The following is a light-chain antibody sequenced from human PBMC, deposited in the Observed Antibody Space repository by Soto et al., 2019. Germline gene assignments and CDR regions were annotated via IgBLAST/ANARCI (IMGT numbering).Light chain of an antibody. CDR3: QQLYIFPLT. V-gene: IGKV1-9*01. J-gene: IGKJ5*01. CDR1: QGISSF. Sequence: DIHLTQVPSFLSASVGDRVTITCRASQGISSFLAWYQQKPGKAPNLLMYAASTLQSGVPSRFSGGESGTEYTLTISSLQPEDSATYYCQQLYIFPLTYAQGTRLEIK. CDR2: AAS.